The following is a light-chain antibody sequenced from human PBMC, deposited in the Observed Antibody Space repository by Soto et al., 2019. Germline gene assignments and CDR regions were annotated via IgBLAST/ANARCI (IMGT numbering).Light chain of an antibody. CDR1: QNVLYKSNNENY. Sequence: DIVMTQSPDSLAVSLGERATINCKSSQNVLYKSNNENYLAWFQQKPGQPPKLLIYWASTRKSGVPDRFTGSGSGSNFTLTISSLQAEDVAVYYCQQSDVSPYTFGQGTKLEIK. CDR2: WAS. CDR3: QQSDVSPYT. V-gene: IGKV4-1*01. J-gene: IGKJ2*01.